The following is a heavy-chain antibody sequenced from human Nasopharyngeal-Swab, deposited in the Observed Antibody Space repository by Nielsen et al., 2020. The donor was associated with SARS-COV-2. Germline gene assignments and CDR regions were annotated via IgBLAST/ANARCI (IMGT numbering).Heavy chain of an antibody. CDR3: ARDGITIFGVFALGYFDF. V-gene: IGHV3-30*03. D-gene: IGHD3-3*01. CDR2: ISNDGRNT. J-gene: IGHJ4*02. CDR1: GFTFSRYA. Sequence: GGSLRLSCAASGFTFSRYAMHWIRQAPGKGLEWVAVISNDGRNTYYTDPVKGRFTISRDSSSNTVYLELNSLRADDTAVYFCARDGITIFGVFALGYFDFWGQGTLVTVSS.